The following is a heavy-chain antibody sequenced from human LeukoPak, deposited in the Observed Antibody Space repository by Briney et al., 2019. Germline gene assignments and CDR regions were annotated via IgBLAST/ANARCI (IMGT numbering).Heavy chain of an antibody. CDR1: GFTFGDYA. CDR2: IRSETNGVTS. D-gene: IGHD3-22*01. Sequence: GRSLTLSRTASGFTFGDYAMSWFRQAPGKGLEWVGFIRSETNGVTSEYAASVKDSFSIYREESKSIAYLQMMSLKTEDRAAGLCTRDPAGYAYGYSFFDSWGEGKLVSVSS. J-gene: IGHJ4*02. CDR3: TRDPAGYAYGYSFFDS. V-gene: IGHV3-49*03.